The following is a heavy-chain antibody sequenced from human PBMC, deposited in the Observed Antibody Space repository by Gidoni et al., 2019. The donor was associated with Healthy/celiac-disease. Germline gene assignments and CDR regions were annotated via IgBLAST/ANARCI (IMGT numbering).Heavy chain of an antibody. CDR3: ARVDDASSGPRNYYYGMDV. V-gene: IGHV1-69*01. J-gene: IGHJ6*02. CDR2: IIPIFGTA. D-gene: IGHD6-19*01. Sequence: QVQLVQSGAEVKKPGSSVKVSCKASGGTFSSYALSWVRQAPGQGLEWMGGIIPIFGTANYAQKFQGRVTITADESTSTAYMELSSLRSEDTAVYYCARVDDASSGPRNYYYGMDVWGQGTTVTVSS. CDR1: GGTFSSYA.